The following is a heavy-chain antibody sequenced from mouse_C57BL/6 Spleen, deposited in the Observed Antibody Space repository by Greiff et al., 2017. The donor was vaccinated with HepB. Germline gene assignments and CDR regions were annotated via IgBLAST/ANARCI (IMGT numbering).Heavy chain of an antibody. Sequence: QVQLKQSGPELVKPGASVKISCKASGYAFSSSWMNWVKQRPGKGLEWIGRIYPGDGDTNYNGKFKGKATLTADKSSSTAYMQLSSLTSEDSAVYFCARSSGYSNYFDYWGQGTTLTVSS. V-gene: IGHV1-82*01. CDR3: ARSSGYSNYFDY. CDR2: IYPGDGDT. D-gene: IGHD2-5*01. J-gene: IGHJ2*01. CDR1: GYAFSSSW.